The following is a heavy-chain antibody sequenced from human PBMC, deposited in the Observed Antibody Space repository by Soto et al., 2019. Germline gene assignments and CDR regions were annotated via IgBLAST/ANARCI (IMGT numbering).Heavy chain of an antibody. J-gene: IGHJ4*02. Sequence: QVQLQESGPGLVKPSETLSLTCTVSGGSVSSGSYYWSWIRQPPGKGLEWIGYIYYSGSTNYNPSLKSRVTISVDTSKNQFARKLSSVAAADAAVYYCARGPIGGYWGQGTLVTVSS. CDR3: ARGPIGGY. V-gene: IGHV4-61*01. CDR2: IYYSGST. D-gene: IGHD3-16*01. CDR1: GGSVSSGSYY.